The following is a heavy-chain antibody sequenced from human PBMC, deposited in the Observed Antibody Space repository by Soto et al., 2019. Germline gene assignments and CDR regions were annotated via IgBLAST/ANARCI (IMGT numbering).Heavy chain of an antibody. V-gene: IGHV1-3*01. Sequence: ASVKVSCKASGYTFTNYAMHWVRQAPGQRLEWMGWINAGNGNTKYSQKFQGRVTITRDTSASTAYMELSSLRSEDTAVYYCARVSGYYLPDYWGQGIQVTVSS. CDR3: ARVSGYYLPDY. CDR1: GYTFTNYA. D-gene: IGHD5-12*01. CDR2: INAGNGNT. J-gene: IGHJ4*02.